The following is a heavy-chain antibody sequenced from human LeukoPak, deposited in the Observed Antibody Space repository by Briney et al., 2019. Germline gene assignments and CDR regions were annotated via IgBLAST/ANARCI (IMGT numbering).Heavy chain of an antibody. CDR1: GGTFSSYA. J-gene: IGHJ4*02. D-gene: IGHD2-15*01. CDR3: ATDPVGYCSANGCYSVDY. Sequence: ASVKVSCKASGGTFSSYAISWVRQAPGQGLEWMGGFDPEDGETIYAQKFQGRVTMTEDTSTDTAYMELSSLRSDDTAVYYCATDPVGYCSANGCYSVDYWGQGTLVTVSS. CDR2: FDPEDGET. V-gene: IGHV1-24*01.